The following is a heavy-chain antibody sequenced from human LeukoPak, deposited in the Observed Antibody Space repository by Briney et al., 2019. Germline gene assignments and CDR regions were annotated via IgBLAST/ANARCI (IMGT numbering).Heavy chain of an antibody. J-gene: IGHJ4*02. CDR3: ARGSPSSPWYWYVEY. CDR2: ISYDGSNK. V-gene: IGHV3-30*09. CDR1: GFTFSSYA. Sequence: GGSLRLSCAASGFTFSSYAMHWVRQAPGKGLEWVAVISYDGSNKYYVDSVEGRFVISRDDSKNTLYMHLNSLRSEDTAVYYCARGSPSSPWYWYVEYWGQGTLVSVSS. D-gene: IGHD2-2*01.